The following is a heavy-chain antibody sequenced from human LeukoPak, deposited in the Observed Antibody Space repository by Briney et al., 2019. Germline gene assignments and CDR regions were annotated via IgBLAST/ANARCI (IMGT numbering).Heavy chain of an antibody. CDR2: ISAYDGRT. CDR1: GSALNKYG. CDR3: ARYPSNTVGLYIYFDY. J-gene: IGHJ4*02. V-gene: IGHV1-18*01. Sequence: GASVKVACKASGSALNKYGFSWVRQAPGQGPEWLGWISAYDGRTNYAQNLQGRLTLTTDTTTTTAYMELRSLTSDDTAVYYCARYPSNTVGLYIYFDYWGQGTLVTVSS. D-gene: IGHD1-1*01.